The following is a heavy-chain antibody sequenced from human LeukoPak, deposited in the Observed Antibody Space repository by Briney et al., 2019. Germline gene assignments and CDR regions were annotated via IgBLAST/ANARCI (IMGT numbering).Heavy chain of an antibody. D-gene: IGHD1-26*01. J-gene: IGHJ6*02. V-gene: IGHV3-21*04. CDR2: ISSSSVHI. Sequence: GGSLRLSCAASGFTFSSYSVNWVRQAPGKGLEWVSFISSSSVHISYADSLKGRFTISRDNAKNSLYLQMNSLRAEDTAVYYCAKDKGWGYSAYDCYGMDVWGQGTTVTVSS. CDR1: GFTFSSYS. CDR3: AKDKGWGYSAYDCYGMDV.